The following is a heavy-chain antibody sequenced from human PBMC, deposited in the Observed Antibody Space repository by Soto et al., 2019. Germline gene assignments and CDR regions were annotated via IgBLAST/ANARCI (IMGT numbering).Heavy chain of an antibody. Sequence: EVQLVESGGGLVQPGGSLRLSCAASGFTFSSSWMSWVRQAPGKGLEWVANIKQDGSEKYYVDSVKGRFTISRDNAKNSLYLQMNSLRAEDTAVYYCARAKGGVFSSSWFNHWGQGTLVTVSS. J-gene: IGHJ4*02. CDR3: ARAKGGVFSSSWFNH. CDR1: GFTFSSSW. V-gene: IGHV3-7*01. D-gene: IGHD6-13*01. CDR2: IKQDGSEK.